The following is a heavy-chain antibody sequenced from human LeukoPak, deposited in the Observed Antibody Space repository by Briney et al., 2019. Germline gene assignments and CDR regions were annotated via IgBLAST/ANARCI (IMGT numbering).Heavy chain of an antibody. CDR3: ARDGSSSSLNWFDP. CDR1: GYTFTGYY. Sequence: ASVKASCKASGYTFTGYYMHWVRQAPGQGLEWMGCINPNSGGTNYAQKFQGRVTMTRDTSISTAYMELSRLRSDDTAVYYCARDGSSSSLNWFDPWGQGTLVTVSS. J-gene: IGHJ5*02. D-gene: IGHD6-6*01. V-gene: IGHV1-2*02. CDR2: INPNSGGT.